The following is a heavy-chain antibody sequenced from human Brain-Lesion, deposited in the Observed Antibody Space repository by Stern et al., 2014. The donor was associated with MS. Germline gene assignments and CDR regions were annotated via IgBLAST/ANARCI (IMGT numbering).Heavy chain of an antibody. J-gene: IGHJ4*02. CDR3: ARDVGGAFDY. V-gene: IGHV4-34*01. Sequence: QVQLQQWGAGLLKPSETLSLTCGVYGGSFSGYYWNWIRQPPGKGLEWIGEINHRGRTNYNPSLESRVTMSVDTSKHQLSLRLSSAAAADTAVYYCARDVGGAFDYWGQGTLVTVSS. D-gene: IGHD2-21*01. CDR2: INHRGRT. CDR1: GGSFSGYY.